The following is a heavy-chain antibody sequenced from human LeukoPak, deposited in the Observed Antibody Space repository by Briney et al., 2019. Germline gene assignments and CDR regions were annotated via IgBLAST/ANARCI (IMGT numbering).Heavy chain of an antibody. D-gene: IGHD2-15*01. J-gene: IGHJ4*02. CDR2: ISYSGTT. CDR1: GGSFSGYY. Sequence: SETLSLTCAVYGGSFSGYYWTWIRQPPGKGLEWIGTISYSGTTYYNPSLKSRVTISVDTSKNQFSLKLTSVTAADTAVYYCARRGSGSRGDFDYWGQGTLVAVSS. CDR3: ARRGSGSRGDFDY. V-gene: IGHV4-34*01.